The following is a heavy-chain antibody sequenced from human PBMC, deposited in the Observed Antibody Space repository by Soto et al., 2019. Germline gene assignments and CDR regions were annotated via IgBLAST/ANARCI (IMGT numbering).Heavy chain of an antibody. CDR3: ARRDCSGGSCFFN. Sequence: SETLSLTRAVYGGSFSGYYWSWIRQPPGKGLEWIGEINHSGSTNYNPSLKSRVTISVDTSKNQFSLKLSSVTAADTAVYYCARRDCSGGSCFFNWGQGTLVTVSS. J-gene: IGHJ4*02. D-gene: IGHD2-15*01. V-gene: IGHV4-34*01. CDR2: INHSGST. CDR1: GGSFSGYY.